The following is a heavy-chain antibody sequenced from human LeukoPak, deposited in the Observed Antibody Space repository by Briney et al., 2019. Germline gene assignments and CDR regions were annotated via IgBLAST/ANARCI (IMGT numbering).Heavy chain of an antibody. V-gene: IGHV4-59*01. CDR2: IYYSGST. CDR3: ARAPERWYSYGSYTFYYMDV. Sequence: SETLSLTCTVSGGSLSSYYWSWIRQPPGKGLEWIGYIYYSGSTNYNPSLKSRVTISVDTSKNQFSLKLSSVTAADTAVYYCARAPERWYSYGSYTFYYMDVWGKGTTVTVSS. CDR1: GGSLSSYY. J-gene: IGHJ6*03. D-gene: IGHD5-18*01.